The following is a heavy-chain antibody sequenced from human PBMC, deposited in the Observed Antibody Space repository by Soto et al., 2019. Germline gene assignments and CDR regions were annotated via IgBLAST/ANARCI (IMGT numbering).Heavy chain of an antibody. CDR2: ISYEGSKT. Sequence: QVQLVESGGGVVQPGRSLRLSCAASGFTFSDYGIHWVRQAPDKGLEWVAVISYEGSKTYYADSVKGRFTISRDNSKNTLYLQMASLRPEDTAVYYCAKDHWAAYSGYAIRNDLDVWGQGTTVTVSS. V-gene: IGHV3-30*18. J-gene: IGHJ6*02. CDR1: GFTFSDYG. D-gene: IGHD5-12*01. CDR3: AKDHWAAYSGYAIRNDLDV.